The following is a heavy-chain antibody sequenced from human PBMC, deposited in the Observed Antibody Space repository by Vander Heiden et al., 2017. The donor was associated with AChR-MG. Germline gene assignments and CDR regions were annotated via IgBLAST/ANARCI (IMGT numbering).Heavy chain of an antibody. D-gene: IGHD1-26*01. V-gene: IGHV3-13*01. Sequence: EVQLVESGGGLVQPGGSLRLSCAASGLTFSSYDMHWVRQATGKGLECVSAIGTAGDTYYPGSVKGRFTISRENAKNSLYLQMNSLRAGDTAVYYCARSNREQAIDYWGQGTLVTVSS. CDR3: ARSNREQAIDY. CDR2: IGTAGDT. CDR1: GLTFSSYD. J-gene: IGHJ4*02.